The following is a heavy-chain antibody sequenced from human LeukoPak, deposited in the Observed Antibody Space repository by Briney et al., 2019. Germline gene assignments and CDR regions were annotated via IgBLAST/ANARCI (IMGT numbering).Heavy chain of an antibody. Sequence: GGSLRLSCAVSGFTVSTNHMTWVRQAPGKGLEWVSAISDVDTAYYADTVRGRFAISRDSAKNTLYLQMKSLRADDTAVYYCARDMVHSSGAFDSWGQGTLVTVSS. V-gene: IGHV3-53*01. CDR1: GFTVSTNH. CDR2: ISDVDTA. CDR3: ARDMVHSSGAFDS. J-gene: IGHJ4*02. D-gene: IGHD3-22*01.